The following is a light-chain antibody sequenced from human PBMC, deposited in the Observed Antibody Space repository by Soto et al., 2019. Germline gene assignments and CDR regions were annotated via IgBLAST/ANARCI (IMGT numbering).Light chain of an antibody. CDR1: ESLLHSGGNTY. J-gene: IGKJ1*01. Sequence: DIVLTQTPLTASVTPGQPASFSCGSSESLLHSGGNTYLSWLHQRPGQPPRLLIYQISKQFSGVPDRFSGSGAGTNFTLKISRVEVEDVGTFFCMQSSHLRTFGQGTKVEI. CDR3: MQSSHLRT. CDR2: QIS. V-gene: IGKV2-24*01.